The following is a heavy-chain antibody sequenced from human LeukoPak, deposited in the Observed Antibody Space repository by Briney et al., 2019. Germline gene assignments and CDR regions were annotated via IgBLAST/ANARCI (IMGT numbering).Heavy chain of an antibody. CDR1: GFTFSNAW. Sequence: KPGGSLRLSCAASGFTFSNAWMSWVRQAPGKGLEWVGRIKSKTDGGTTDYAAPVKGRFTISRDDSKNTLCLQMNSLKTEDTAVYYCTTELLWFGNYYYGMDVWGKGTTVTVSS. D-gene: IGHD3-10*01. V-gene: IGHV3-15*01. CDR3: TTELLWFGNYYYGMDV. J-gene: IGHJ6*04. CDR2: IKSKTDGGTT.